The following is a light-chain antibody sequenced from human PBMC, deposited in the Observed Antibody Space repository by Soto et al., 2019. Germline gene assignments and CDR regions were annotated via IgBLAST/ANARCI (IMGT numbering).Light chain of an antibody. J-gene: IGLJ2*01. CDR3: SSYAGSNNLI. CDR2: EVN. V-gene: IGLV2-8*01. Sequence: QSVLTQPPSASGSPGQSITISCTGTSSDVGGYNYVSWYQQHPGKAPKLIICEVNKRPSGVPDRFSGSKSGNTASLTVTGLQAEDEADYYCSSYAGSNNLIFGGGTQLTVL. CDR1: SSDVGGYNY.